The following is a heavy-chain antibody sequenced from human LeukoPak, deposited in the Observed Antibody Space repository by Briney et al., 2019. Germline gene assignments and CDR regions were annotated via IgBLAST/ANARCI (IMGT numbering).Heavy chain of an antibody. Sequence: GGSLRLSCAASGFTFSSYSMNWVRQAPGKGLEWVSYISRSSSTISYADSVKGRFTISRDNAKNSLYLQMNSLRDEDTAVYYCARDSATGSYRHAFDIWGQGTMVTVSS. D-gene: IGHD1-26*01. J-gene: IGHJ3*02. CDR3: ARDSATGSYRHAFDI. CDR1: GFTFSSYS. CDR2: ISRSSSTI. V-gene: IGHV3-48*02.